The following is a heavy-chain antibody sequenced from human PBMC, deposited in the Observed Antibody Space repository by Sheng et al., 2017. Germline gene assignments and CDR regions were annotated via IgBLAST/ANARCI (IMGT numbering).Heavy chain of an antibody. J-gene: IGHJ6*03. D-gene: IGHD6-13*01. CDR2: IRYDESNK. Sequence: QVQLVESGGGVVQPGGSLRLSCAASGFTFSSYGMHWVRQAPGKGLEWVAFIRYDESNKYYADSVKGRFTISRDNSKNTLYLQMNSLRAEDTAVYYCAKDQVAAAGHPYYMDVWGKGTTVTVSS. CDR1: GFTFSSYG. CDR3: AKDQVAAAGHPYYMDV. V-gene: IGHV3-30*02.